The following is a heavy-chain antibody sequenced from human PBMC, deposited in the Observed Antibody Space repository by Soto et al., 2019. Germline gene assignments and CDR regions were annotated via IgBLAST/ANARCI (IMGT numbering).Heavy chain of an antibody. D-gene: IGHD5-12*01. CDR2: IYYSGST. V-gene: IGHV4-31*03. CDR3: ARGAEVKRGYSGQAAFDY. CDR1: GGSISSGGYY. Sequence: SETLSLTCTVSGGSISSGGYYWSWIRQHPGKGLEWIGYIYYSGSTYYNPSLKSRVTISVDTSKNQFSLKLSSVTAADTAVYYCARGAEVKRGYSGQAAFDYWGQGTLVTVSS. J-gene: IGHJ4*02.